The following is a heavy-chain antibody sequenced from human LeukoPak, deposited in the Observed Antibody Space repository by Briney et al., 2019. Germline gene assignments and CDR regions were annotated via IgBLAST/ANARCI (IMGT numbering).Heavy chain of an antibody. Sequence: SETLSLTCAVYGGSFSGYCWSWIRQPPGKGLEWIGYIYYSGSTNYNPSLKSRVTISVDTSKNQFSLKLSSVTAADTAVYYCARQAPYDFWSENYGMDVWGQGTTVTVSS. D-gene: IGHD3-3*01. CDR1: GGSFSGYC. CDR2: IYYSGST. V-gene: IGHV4-59*08. J-gene: IGHJ6*02. CDR3: ARQAPYDFWSENYGMDV.